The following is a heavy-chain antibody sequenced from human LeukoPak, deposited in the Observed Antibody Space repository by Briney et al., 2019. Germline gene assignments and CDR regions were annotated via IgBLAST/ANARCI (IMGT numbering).Heavy chain of an antibody. V-gene: IGHV3-7*01. J-gene: IGHJ4*02. D-gene: IGHD3-10*01. CDR3: ARDPTYDSGSPLGY. CDR1: GFPFSRYW. Sequence: GGSLRLSCAASGFPFSRYWMTWVRQAPGKGLEWVVNIKYDGSEKFYVGSVRGRFTISRDNTNNSLHLQMNSLRAEDTAIYYCARDPTYDSGSPLGYGGQGTLVADSS. CDR2: IKYDGSEK.